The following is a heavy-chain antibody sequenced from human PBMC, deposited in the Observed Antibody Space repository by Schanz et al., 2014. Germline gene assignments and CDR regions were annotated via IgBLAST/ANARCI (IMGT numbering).Heavy chain of an antibody. CDR1: GFTFNSYA. J-gene: IGHJ6*02. CDR3: ARDTSYGMDV. Sequence: VQLVESGGGLVQPGGSLRLSCSASGFTFNSYAMSWVRQAPGKGLEWVANIKQHGNEKYYVDSVKGRFTISRDNAKISLYLQMNSLRVEDTAVYYCARDTSYGMDVWGQGTTVTVSS. V-gene: IGHV3-7*04. CDR2: IKQHGNEK.